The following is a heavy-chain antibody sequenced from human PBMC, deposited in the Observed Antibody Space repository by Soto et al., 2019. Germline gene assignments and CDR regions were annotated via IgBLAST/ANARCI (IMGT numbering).Heavy chain of an antibody. CDR1: GFSFSNYW. D-gene: IGHD5-18*01. CDR3: AKREGNTYGLFH. V-gene: IGHV3-74*01. CDR2: IKTDGSST. Sequence: EVQLVESGGGLVKPGGSLRLSCAASGFSFSNYWINWVRQTPGKGLEWVSRIKTDGSSTDYADSVKGRFTISRDNAKSTLYLHMNSLSAEDTAVYYCAKREGNTYGLFHWGQGTLVTVSS. J-gene: IGHJ4*02.